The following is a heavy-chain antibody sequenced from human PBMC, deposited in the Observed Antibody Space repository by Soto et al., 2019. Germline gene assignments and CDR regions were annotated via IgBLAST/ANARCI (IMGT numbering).Heavy chain of an antibody. CDR3: AKVNQESLAVAIDY. CDR1: GFTFSSYA. CDR2: ISGSGGST. D-gene: IGHD6-19*01. V-gene: IGHV3-23*01. J-gene: IGHJ4*02. Sequence: GGSLRLSCAASGFTFSSYAMSWVRQAPGKGLEWVSAISGSGGSTYYADSVKGRFTISRDNSKNTLYLQMNSLRAEDTAVYYCAKVNQESLAVAIDYWGQGTLVTVSS.